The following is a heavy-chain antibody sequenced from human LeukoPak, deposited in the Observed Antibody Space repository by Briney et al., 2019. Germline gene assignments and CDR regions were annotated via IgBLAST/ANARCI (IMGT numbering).Heavy chain of an antibody. D-gene: IGHD5-18*01. V-gene: IGHV3-48*01. Sequence: PGASLRLSCAASGFTFSSYSMNWVRQAPGKGLEWVSYISSSSSTIYYADSVKGRFTISRDNAKNSLYLQMNSLRAEDTAVYYCARDRYSYGPIDDYWGQGTLVTVSS. J-gene: IGHJ4*02. CDR3: ARDRYSYGPIDDY. CDR1: GFTFSSYS. CDR2: ISSSSSTI.